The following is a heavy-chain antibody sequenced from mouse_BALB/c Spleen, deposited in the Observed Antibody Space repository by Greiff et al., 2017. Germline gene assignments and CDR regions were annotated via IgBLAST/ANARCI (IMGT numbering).Heavy chain of an antibody. Sequence: EVKLMESGGGLVQPGGSRKLSCAASGFTFSSFGMHWVRQAPEKGLEWVAYISSCSSTIYYADTVKGRFTISRDNPKNTLFLQMTSLRSEDTAMYYCARLYYGNLYYAMDYWGQGTSVTVSS. V-gene: IGHV5-17*02. CDR1: GFTFSSFG. J-gene: IGHJ4*01. CDR2: ISSCSSTI. CDR3: ARLYYGNLYYAMDY. D-gene: IGHD2-1*01.